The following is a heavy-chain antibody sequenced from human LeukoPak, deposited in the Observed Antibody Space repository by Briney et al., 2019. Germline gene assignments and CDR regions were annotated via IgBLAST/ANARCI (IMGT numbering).Heavy chain of an antibody. J-gene: IGHJ4*02. CDR3: AREGTRSGWGNTFDY. Sequence: SETLSLTCTVSGGSISNYYWSWIRQSPGKGLEWIGYVYYSGSTTYNPSLTSRVAISVHTSKNQFSLRLNSVTAADTAVYYCAREGTRSGWGNTFDYWGQGTLVTVSS. CDR1: GGSISNYY. CDR2: VYYSGST. D-gene: IGHD6-19*01. V-gene: IGHV4-59*01.